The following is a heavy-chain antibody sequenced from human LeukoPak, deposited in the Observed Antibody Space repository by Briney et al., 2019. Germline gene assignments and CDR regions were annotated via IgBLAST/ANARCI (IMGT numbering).Heavy chain of an antibody. V-gene: IGHV1-69*08. Sequence: ASVKVSCKASGGTFSSFPISWVRQAPGQGHEWLGKIIPFLDTTNYAHKFQGRVKITADKSTSTAYLELRSLRSEDTAIYYCARASELGEWFGDLLYVWGQGTAVTVSS. CDR1: GGTFSSFP. J-gene: IGHJ6*02. CDR3: ARASELGEWFGDLLYV. D-gene: IGHD3-10*01. CDR2: IIPFLDTT.